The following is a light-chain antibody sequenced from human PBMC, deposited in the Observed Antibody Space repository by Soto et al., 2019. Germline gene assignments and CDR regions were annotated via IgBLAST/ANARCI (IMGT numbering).Light chain of an antibody. CDR2: GAS. Sequence: EIVMTQSPATLSVSPGEGATLSCRASQSVGSNLAWYQQKPGQAPRLLIYGASTRATGIPARFSGSGAGTEFSLTISSLPSEDFAVYYCQQYHNWPYTFGQGTRLEIK. V-gene: IGKV3-15*01. CDR3: QQYHNWPYT. J-gene: IGKJ5*01. CDR1: QSVGSN.